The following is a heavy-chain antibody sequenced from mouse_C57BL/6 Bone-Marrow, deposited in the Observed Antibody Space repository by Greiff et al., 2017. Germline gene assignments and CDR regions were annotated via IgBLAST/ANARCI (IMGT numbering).Heavy chain of an antibody. V-gene: IGHV5-12*01. CDR2: ISNGGGST. CDR1: GFTFSDYY. Sequence: EVKLMESGGGLVQPGGSLKLSCAASGFTFSDYYMYWVRQTPEKRLEWVAYISNGGGSTYYPDTVKGRFTLSRDNAKNTLYLQMSRLKSEDPAMYYCARRDFDYWGQGTTLTVSS. J-gene: IGHJ2*01. CDR3: ARRDFDY.